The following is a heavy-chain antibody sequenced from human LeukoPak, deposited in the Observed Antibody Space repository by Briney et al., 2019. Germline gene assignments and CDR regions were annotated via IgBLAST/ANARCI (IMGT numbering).Heavy chain of an antibody. J-gene: IGHJ5*02. CDR3: ARGYYCSGGTCYSNNWFGP. CDR1: GFTFSSYS. Sequence: GGSLRLSCAASGFTFSSYSMNWVRQAPGKGLEWVSSISSSSSYIYYADSVKGRFTISRDNAKNSLYLQMNSLRDEDTAVYYCARGYYCSGGTCYSNNWFGPWGQGTLVTVSS. V-gene: IGHV3-21*01. D-gene: IGHD2-15*01. CDR2: ISSSSSYI.